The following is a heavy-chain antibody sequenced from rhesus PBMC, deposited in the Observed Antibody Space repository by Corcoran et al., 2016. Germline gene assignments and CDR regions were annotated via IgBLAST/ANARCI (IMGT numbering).Heavy chain of an antibody. V-gene: IGHV4S2*01. CDR2: IYGSGWST. CDR3: ARVGGYSYSLGV. CDR1: GASIRINY. Sequence: QVQLQESGPGLVKPSETLPLPCAVPGASIRINYWSWTRQAPGKGREWIGRIYGSGWSTDYNPSLKSRVTISIDTSKNQFSLKLSSVTAADTAVYYCARVGGYSYSLGVWGRGVLVTVSS. J-gene: IGHJ5-2*02. D-gene: IGHD5-12*01.